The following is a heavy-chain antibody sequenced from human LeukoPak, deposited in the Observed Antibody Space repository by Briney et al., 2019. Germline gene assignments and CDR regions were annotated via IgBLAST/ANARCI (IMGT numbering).Heavy chain of an antibody. J-gene: IGHJ3*02. CDR2: INHSGST. D-gene: IGHD3-22*01. Sequence: SETLSLTCAVYGVSFSGYYWSWIRQPPGKGLEWIGEINHSGSTNYNPSLKSRVTISVDTSKNQFSLKLSSVTAADTAVYYCAGGDDSSGYSTFDIWGQGTMVTVSS. CDR1: GVSFSGYY. CDR3: AGGDDSSGYSTFDI. V-gene: IGHV4-34*01.